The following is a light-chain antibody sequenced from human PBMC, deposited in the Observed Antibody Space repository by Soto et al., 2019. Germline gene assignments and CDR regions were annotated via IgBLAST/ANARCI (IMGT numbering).Light chain of an antibody. Sequence: DIQMTQSPSSLSASVGDRFTITCQASQDISNYLNWYQQKPGTAPKLLIFDASSMESGVPSRFSGSGSGTHFTLTISGLQPEDIATYFCQQYANLPITFGQGTRLEI. V-gene: IGKV1-33*01. CDR3: QQYANLPIT. J-gene: IGKJ5*01. CDR1: QDISNY. CDR2: DAS.